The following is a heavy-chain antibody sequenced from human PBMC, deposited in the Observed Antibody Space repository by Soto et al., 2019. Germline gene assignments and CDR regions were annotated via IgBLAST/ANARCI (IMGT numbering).Heavy chain of an antibody. CDR2: IIPIFGTA. J-gene: IGHJ4*02. Sequence: ASVKVSCKASGGTFSSYAISWVRQAPGQGLEWMGGIIPIFGTANYAQKFQGRVTITADESTSTAYMELSSLRSEDTAVYYCARGLDAVTLYYFDYWGQGTLVTVSS. D-gene: IGHD4-17*01. CDR1: GGTFSSYA. CDR3: ARGLDAVTLYYFDY. V-gene: IGHV1-69*13.